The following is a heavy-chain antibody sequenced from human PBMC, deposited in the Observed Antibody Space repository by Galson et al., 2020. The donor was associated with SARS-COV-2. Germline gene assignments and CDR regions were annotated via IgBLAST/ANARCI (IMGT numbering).Heavy chain of an antibody. J-gene: IGHJ5*02. CDR3: AKDIAAVAGTTSWFDP. CDR1: GFTFSNYG. CDR2: ISFDGSNK. V-gene: IGHV3-30*18. D-gene: IGHD6-19*01. Sequence: GGSLRLSCAASGFTFSNYGMHWVRQAPGKGLEWVAVISFDGSNKYYADSVKGRFTISRDNSKNTLYLRMNSLRAEDTAVYYCAKDIAAVAGTTSWFDPWGQGTLVTVSS.